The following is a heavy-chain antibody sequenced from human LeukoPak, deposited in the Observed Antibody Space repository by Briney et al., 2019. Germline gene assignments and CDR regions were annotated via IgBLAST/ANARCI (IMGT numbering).Heavy chain of an antibody. V-gene: IGHV3-30*04. J-gene: IGHJ4*02. Sequence: GGSLRLSCAASGFTFSSYAMHWVRQAPGKGLEWVAVISYDGSNKYYADSVKGRFTISRDNSKNTLYLQMNSLRAEDTAVYYCARNYGSGRNFFDYWGQGTLVTVSS. CDR2: ISYDGSNK. CDR1: GFTFSSYA. D-gene: IGHD3-10*01. CDR3: ARNYGSGRNFFDY.